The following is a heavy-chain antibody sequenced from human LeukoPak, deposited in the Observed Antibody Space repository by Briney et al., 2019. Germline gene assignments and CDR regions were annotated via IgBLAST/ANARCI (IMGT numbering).Heavy chain of an antibody. D-gene: IGHD2-15*01. J-gene: IGHJ3*02. CDR3: AREIYCSGGSCSLDAFDI. Sequence: SETLSLTCTVSGGSISSSSYYWGWIRQPPGKGLEWIGGIYYSGSTYYNPSLKSRVTISVDTSKNQFSLKLSSVTAADTAVYYCAREIYCSGGSCSLDAFDIWGQGTMVTVSS. V-gene: IGHV4-39*07. CDR2: IYYSGST. CDR1: GGSISSSSYY.